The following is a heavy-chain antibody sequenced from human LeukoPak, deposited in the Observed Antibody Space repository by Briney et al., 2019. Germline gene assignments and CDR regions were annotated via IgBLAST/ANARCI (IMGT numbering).Heavy chain of an antibody. D-gene: IGHD5-18*01. J-gene: IGHJ4*02. Sequence: GASVKVSCKASGGTFSSYAISWVRQAPGQGLEWMGGIIPIFGTVNYAQKFQGRVTITADESTSTAHMELSSLRSEDTAVYYCAMNTAQKMYYFDYWGQGTLVTVSS. CDR1: GGTFSSYA. CDR2: IIPIFGTV. CDR3: AMNTAQKMYYFDY. V-gene: IGHV1-69*13.